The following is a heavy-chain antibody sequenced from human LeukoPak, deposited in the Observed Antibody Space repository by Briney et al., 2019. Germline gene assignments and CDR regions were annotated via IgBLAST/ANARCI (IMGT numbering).Heavy chain of an antibody. CDR1: GFTFSSYA. V-gene: IGHV3-23*01. CDR2: ISGSGGST. J-gene: IGHJ4*02. Sequence: GGSLRLSCAASGFTFSSYAMSWVRQAPGKGLEWASAISGSGGSTYYADSVKGRFTISRDNSKNTLYLQMNSLRAEDTAVYYCAKAPRAYTAMVWDYFDYWGQGTLVTVSS. D-gene: IGHD5-18*01. CDR3: AKAPRAYTAMVWDYFDY.